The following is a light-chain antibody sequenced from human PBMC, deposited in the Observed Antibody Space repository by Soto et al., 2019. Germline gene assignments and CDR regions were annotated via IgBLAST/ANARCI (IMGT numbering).Light chain of an antibody. J-gene: IGKJ4*01. CDR2: GAS. CDR1: QSVSSSY. Sequence: EIVLTQSPGTLSLSPGERATLSCRASQSVSSSYLAWYQQKPGQAPRLLIYGASNRATGTPDRFSGSGSGTDFTLTISRLEPEDFAVYYCQQYDNSPLTFGGGTKVDIK. CDR3: QQYDNSPLT. V-gene: IGKV3-20*01.